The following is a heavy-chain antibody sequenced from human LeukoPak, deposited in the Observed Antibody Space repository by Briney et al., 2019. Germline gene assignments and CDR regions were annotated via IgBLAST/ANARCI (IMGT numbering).Heavy chain of an antibody. CDR1: GYTFTSYD. CDR2: MNPNSGNT. J-gene: IGHJ5*02. D-gene: IGHD4-17*01. V-gene: IGHV1-8*01. CDR3: ARHQDRDYGDLT. Sequence: WASVKVSCKASGYTFTSYDINWVRQATGQGLEWMGWMNPNSGNTGYAQKFQGRVTMTRNTSISTAYMELSSLRSEDTAVYYCARHQDRDYGDLTWGQGTLVTVSS.